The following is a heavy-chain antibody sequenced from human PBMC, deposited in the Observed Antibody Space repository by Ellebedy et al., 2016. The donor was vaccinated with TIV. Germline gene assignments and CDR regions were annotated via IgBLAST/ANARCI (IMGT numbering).Heavy chain of an antibody. CDR3: ARSGYSYGSSPWGGQYYFDY. D-gene: IGHD5-18*01. CDR2: IYYSGST. J-gene: IGHJ4*02. Sequence: SETLSLXXTVSGGSISSYYWSWIRQPPGKGLEWIGYIYYSGSTNYNPSLKSRVTMSVDTSKNQFSLKLSSVTAADTAVYYCARSGYSYGSSPWGGQYYFDYWGQGTLVTVSS. V-gene: IGHV4-59*08. CDR1: GGSISSYY.